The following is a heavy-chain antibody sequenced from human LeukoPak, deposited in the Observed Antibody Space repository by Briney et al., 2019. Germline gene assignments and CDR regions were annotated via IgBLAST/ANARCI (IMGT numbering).Heavy chain of an antibody. Sequence: GGSLRLSCEGSAFIFSGHWMNWVRQTPGKGLEWVANIKQAGTEKCYVDSVKGRFTISRDNAKNSLFLQMNSLRAEDTAVYFCARGQYFSTTYYFDYWGQGTLVTVSS. D-gene: IGHD2/OR15-2a*01. V-gene: IGHV3-7*03. CDR3: ARGQYFSTTYYFDY. CDR2: IKQAGTEK. J-gene: IGHJ4*02. CDR1: AFIFSGHW.